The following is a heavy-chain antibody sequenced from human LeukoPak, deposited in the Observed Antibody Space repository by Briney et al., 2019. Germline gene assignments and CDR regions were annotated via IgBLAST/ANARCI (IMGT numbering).Heavy chain of an antibody. V-gene: IGHV4-59*01. D-gene: IGHD6-13*01. CDR2: IYYSGST. CDR1: GGSISNKY. Sequence: SETLSLTCTVSGGSISNKYWSWIRQPPGKGLEWIGYIYYSGSTNYNPSLKSRVTILVDTSKNQFSLKLSSVTAADTAVYYCARDTIGSFRGYSSSWYLFDYWGQGTLVTVSS. J-gene: IGHJ4*02. CDR3: ARDTIGSFRGYSSSWYLFDY.